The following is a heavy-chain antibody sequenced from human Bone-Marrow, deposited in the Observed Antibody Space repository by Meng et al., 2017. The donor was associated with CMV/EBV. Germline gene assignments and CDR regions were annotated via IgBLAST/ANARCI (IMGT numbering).Heavy chain of an antibody. D-gene: IGHD1-26*01. CDR1: GFTFSSYS. V-gene: IGHV3-48*04. J-gene: IGHJ6*02. CDR3: GGCCATTLLGMDV. CDR2: ISSSSSTI. Sequence: GESLKISCAASGFTFSSYSMNWVRQAPGKGLEWVSYISSSSSTIYYADSVKGRFTISRDNAKNSLYLQMNSLRAEDTAVYYCGGCCATTLLGMDVWGQGTTVTVSS.